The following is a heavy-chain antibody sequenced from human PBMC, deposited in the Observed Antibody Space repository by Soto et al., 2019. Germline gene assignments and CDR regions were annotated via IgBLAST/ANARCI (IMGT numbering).Heavy chain of an antibody. V-gene: IGHV4-4*02. CDR2: IYHSGST. Sequence: SETLSLTCAVSGGSISSSNWWSWVRQPPGKGLEWIGEIYHSGSTNYNPSLKSRVTISVDKSKNQFSLKLSSVTAADTAVYYCARGIRALYYYDSSGFLFDYWGQGTLVTVS. CDR1: GGSISSSNW. CDR3: ARGIRALYYYDSSGFLFDY. J-gene: IGHJ4*02. D-gene: IGHD3-22*01.